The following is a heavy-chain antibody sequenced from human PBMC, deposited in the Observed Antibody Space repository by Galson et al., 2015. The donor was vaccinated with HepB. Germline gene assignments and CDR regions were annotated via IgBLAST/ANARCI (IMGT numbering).Heavy chain of an antibody. CDR3: ARDGRNGYDDY. Sequence: SLRLSCAASGFTFSVYSMNWVRQAPGKGLEWVSYIHGSSSTLYYADSVKGRFTISRDNAKNSLYLQMNSLRAEDTAIYYCARDGRNGYDDYWGQGTLVAVSS. CDR1: GFTFSVYS. V-gene: IGHV3-48*01. D-gene: IGHD5-12*01. J-gene: IGHJ4*02. CDR2: IHGSSSTL.